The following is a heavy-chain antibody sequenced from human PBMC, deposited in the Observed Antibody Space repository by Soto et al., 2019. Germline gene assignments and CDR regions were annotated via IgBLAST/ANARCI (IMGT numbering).Heavy chain of an antibody. Sequence: SSETRSLTCTVSGGSLSSYYWTWIRQSPGKGLEWIGYVYFSGNTNYNPSLKSRVTISIYTSKNQFSLRLASVTAADTAFYYCGSVRPSGYGLCWGKGTMVSVSA. V-gene: IGHV4-59*01. D-gene: IGHD6-25*01. J-gene: IGHJ4*02. CDR3: GSVRPSGYGLC. CDR2: VYFSGNT. CDR1: GGSLSSYY.